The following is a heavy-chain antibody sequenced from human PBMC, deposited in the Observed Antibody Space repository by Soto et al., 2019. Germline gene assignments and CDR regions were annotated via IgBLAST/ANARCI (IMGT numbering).Heavy chain of an antibody. D-gene: IGHD3-9*01. CDR1: GDSVSSNSAA. J-gene: IGHJ6*02. Sequence: SQTLSLTCAISGDSVSSNSAAWNWIRQSPSRGLEWLGRTYYRSKWYNDYAVSVKSRITINPDTSKNQFSLQLNSVTPEDTAVYYCARDEVLRYFDDNLYYYYGMDVWGQGTTVTVSS. CDR2: TYYRSKWYN. V-gene: IGHV6-1*01. CDR3: ARDEVLRYFDDNLYYYYGMDV.